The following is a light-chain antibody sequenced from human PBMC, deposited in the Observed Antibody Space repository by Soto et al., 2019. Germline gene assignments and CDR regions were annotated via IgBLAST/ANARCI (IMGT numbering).Light chain of an antibody. CDR1: SGHSSYA. V-gene: IGLV4-69*01. CDR2: LNSDGSH. J-gene: IGLJ1*01. CDR3: QTWGTGIPWV. Sequence: QSVLTQSPSASASLGASVKLTCTLSSGHSSYAIAWHQQQPEKGPRYLMKLNSDGSHSKGDGIPDRFSGSSSGAERYLTISSLQSEDEADYYCQTWGTGIPWVFGTGTKVTVL.